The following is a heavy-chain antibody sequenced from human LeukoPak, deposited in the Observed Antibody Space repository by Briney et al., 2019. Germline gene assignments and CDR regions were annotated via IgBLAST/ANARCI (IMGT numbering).Heavy chain of an antibody. V-gene: IGHV4-34*01. Sequence: SETLSLTCAVYGGSFSGYYWSWIRQPPGKGLEWIGEINHSGSTDYNPSLKSRVTISVDTSKNQFSLKLSSVTAADTAVYYCARPRWDYWGQGTLVTVSS. J-gene: IGHJ4*02. CDR3: ARPRWDY. CDR2: INHSGST. D-gene: IGHD4-23*01. CDR1: GGSFSGYY.